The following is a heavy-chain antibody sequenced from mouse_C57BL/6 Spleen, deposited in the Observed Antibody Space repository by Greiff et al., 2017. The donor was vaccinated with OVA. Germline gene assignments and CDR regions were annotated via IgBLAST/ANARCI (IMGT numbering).Heavy chain of an antibody. CDR1: GYTFTSYW. Sequence: QVQLQQPGAELVKPGASVKLSCKASGYTFTSYWMQWVKQRPGQGLEWIGEIDPSDSYTNYNQKFKGKATLTVDTSSSPAYMQLSSLTSEDSAVYYCARRYDYYGSSYAMDYWGQGTSVTVSS. CDR2: IDPSDSYT. D-gene: IGHD1-1*01. CDR3: ARRYDYYGSSYAMDY. J-gene: IGHJ4*01. V-gene: IGHV1-50*01.